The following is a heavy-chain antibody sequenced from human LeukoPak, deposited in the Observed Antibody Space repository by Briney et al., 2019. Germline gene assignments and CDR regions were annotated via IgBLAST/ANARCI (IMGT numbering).Heavy chain of an antibody. CDR2: IGTAGDT. D-gene: IGHD3-10*01. J-gene: IGHJ6*02. CDR3: ARALGSGRNDYYYYGMDV. Sequence: GGCLRLSCAASGFTFSSYDMHWVRQATGKGLEWVSAIGTAGDTYYPGSVKGRFTISRENAKNSLYLQMNSLRAGDTAVYYCARALGSGRNDYYYYGMDVWGQGTTVTVSS. CDR1: GFTFSSYD. V-gene: IGHV3-13*01.